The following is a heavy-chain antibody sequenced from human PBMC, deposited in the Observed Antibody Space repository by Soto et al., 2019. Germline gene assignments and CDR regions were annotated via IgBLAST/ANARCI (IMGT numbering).Heavy chain of an antibody. CDR3: ARDCGGDCFAQYNWFDP. CDR2: INAGNGNT. J-gene: IGHJ5*02. D-gene: IGHD2-21*02. CDR1: GYTFTSYA. Sequence: ASVKVSCKASGYTFTSYAMHWVRQAPGQRPEWMGWINAGNGNTKYSQKFQGRVTITRDTSASTAYMELSSLRSEDTAVYYCARDCGGDCFAQYNWFDPWGQGTLVTVSS. V-gene: IGHV1-3*01.